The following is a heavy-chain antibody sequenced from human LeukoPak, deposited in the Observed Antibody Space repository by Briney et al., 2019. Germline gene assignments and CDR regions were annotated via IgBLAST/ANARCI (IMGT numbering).Heavy chain of an antibody. Sequence: SVKVSCKAPGGTFSSYAISWVRQAPGQGLEWMGGIIPIFGTANYAQKFQGRVTITTDESTSTAYMELSSLRSEDTAVYYCAREVAAETLSGSYIRRLTTGFDPWGQGTLVTVSS. D-gene: IGHD1-26*01. V-gene: IGHV1-69*05. CDR1: GGTFSSYA. CDR2: IIPIFGTA. J-gene: IGHJ5*02. CDR3: AREVAAETLSGSYIRRLTTGFDP.